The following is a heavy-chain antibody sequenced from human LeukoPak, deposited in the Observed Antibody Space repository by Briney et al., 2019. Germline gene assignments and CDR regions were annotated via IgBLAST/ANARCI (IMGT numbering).Heavy chain of an antibody. V-gene: IGHV1-2*02. J-gene: IGHJ5*01. CDR3: ARDWGSSHYTTFDS. Sequence: GASVKVSCKTSGYTFTDYHIHWVRQAPGQGLEWMGWINPNSGGPNYALKFLGRVTMTRDTSISTAYMELSRLTSDDTALYFCARDWGSSHYTTFDSWGQGTPVTVSS. D-gene: IGHD6-13*01. CDR2: INPNSGGP. CDR1: GYTFTDYH.